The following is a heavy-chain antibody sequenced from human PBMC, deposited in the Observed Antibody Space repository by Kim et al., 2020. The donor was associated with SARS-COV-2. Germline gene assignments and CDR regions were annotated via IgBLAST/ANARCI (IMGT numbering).Heavy chain of an antibody. Sequence: SVKVSCKASGGTFSSYAISWVRQAPGQGLEWMGRIIPILGIANYAQKFQGRVTITADKSTSTAYMELSSLRSEDTAVYYCASIGELGPINWFDPWGQGTLVTVSS. CDR3: ASIGELGPINWFDP. V-gene: IGHV1-69*04. CDR1: GGTFSSYA. CDR2: IIPILGIA. D-gene: IGHD3-10*01. J-gene: IGHJ5*02.